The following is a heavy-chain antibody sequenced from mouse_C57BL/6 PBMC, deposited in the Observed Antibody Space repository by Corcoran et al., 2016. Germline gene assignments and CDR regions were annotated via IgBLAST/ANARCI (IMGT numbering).Heavy chain of an antibody. D-gene: IGHD1-1*01. CDR1: GYSITSGYY. CDR3: ARGGDYYVSRAYFDY. V-gene: IGHV3-6*01. CDR2: ISYDGSN. J-gene: IGHJ2*01. Sequence: DVQLQESGPGLVKPSQSLSLTCSVTGYSITSGYYWNWIRQFPGNKLEWMGYISYDGSNNYNQSLKNRISITRDTSKNQFFLKLNSVTTEQTATYYCARGGDYYVSRAYFDYWGQGTTLTVSS.